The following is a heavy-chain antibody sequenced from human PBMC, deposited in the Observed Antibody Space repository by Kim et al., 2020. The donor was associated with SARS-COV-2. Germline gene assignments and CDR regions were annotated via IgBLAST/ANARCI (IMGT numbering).Heavy chain of an antibody. V-gene: IGHV3-33*01. J-gene: IGHJ6*02. D-gene: IGHD6-19*01. CDR2: IWYDGSNK. CDR3: ASCDSSGWYSGGYYGMDV. Sequence: GGSLRLSCAASGFTFSSYGMHWVRQAPGKGVEWVAVIWYDGSNKYYADSVKGRFTISRDNSKNTLYLQMNSLRAEDTAVYYCASCDSSGWYSGGYYGMDVWGQGTTVTVSS. CDR1: GFTFSSYG.